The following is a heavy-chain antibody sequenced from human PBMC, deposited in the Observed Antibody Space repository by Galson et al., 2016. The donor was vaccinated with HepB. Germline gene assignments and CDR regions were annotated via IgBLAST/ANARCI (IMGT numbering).Heavy chain of an antibody. CDR2: ISSSGSTI. D-gene: IGHD1-26*01. CDR1: GFTFSSYE. V-gene: IGHV3-48*03. Sequence: SLRLSCAASGFTFSSYEMNWVRQAPGKGLEWVSYISSSGSTIYYADSVKGRLTISRDNAKSSLYLQMNSLRAEDTAVYYCARGSWEGAAKNYFDSWGQGTLVTVSS. J-gene: IGHJ4*02. CDR3: ARGSWEGAAKNYFDS.